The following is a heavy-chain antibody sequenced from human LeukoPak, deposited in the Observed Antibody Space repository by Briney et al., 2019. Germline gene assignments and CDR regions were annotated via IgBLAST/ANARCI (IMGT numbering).Heavy chain of an antibody. CDR3: ARYPNPYSSSWSLDY. Sequence: GESLKISCKGSGYSFTSYWIGRVRQMPGKGLEWMGIIYPGDSDTRYSPSFQGQVTISADKSISTAYLQWSSLKASDTAMYYCARYPNPYSSSWSLDYWGQGTLVTVSS. CDR1: GYSFTSYW. V-gene: IGHV5-51*01. D-gene: IGHD6-13*01. J-gene: IGHJ4*02. CDR2: IYPGDSDT.